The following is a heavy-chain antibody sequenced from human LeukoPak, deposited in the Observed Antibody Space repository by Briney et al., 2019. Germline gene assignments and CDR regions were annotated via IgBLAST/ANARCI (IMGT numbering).Heavy chain of an antibody. CDR3: ARAKGSS. Sequence: GGSLRLSCAASGFTFSSYAMSWVRQAPGKGLEWVANIKQDGSEKYYVDSVKGRFTISRDNAKNSLYLQMNSLRAEDTAVYYCARAKGSSWGHGTLVTVSS. CDR1: GFTFSSYA. CDR2: IKQDGSEK. V-gene: IGHV3-7*01. J-gene: IGHJ4*01.